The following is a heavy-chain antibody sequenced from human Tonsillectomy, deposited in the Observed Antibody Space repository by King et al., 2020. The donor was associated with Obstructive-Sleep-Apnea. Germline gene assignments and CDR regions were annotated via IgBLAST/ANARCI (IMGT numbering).Heavy chain of an antibody. CDR1: GGSINIGGYY. CDR2: ISYSGQT. D-gene: IGHD5-18*01. J-gene: IGHJ6*02. CDR3: AGGMAEGYNYRYLKGGGMDV. Sequence: QLQESGPGLVKPSETLSLTCTVSGGSINIGGYYWGWIRQSPGKGLEGIGGISYSGQTSYNPSLKNRVTVSVDTSRNQVSLNLRSLTAAGTAIYYCAGGMAEGYNYRYLKGGGMDVWGQGTTVTVSS. V-gene: IGHV4-39*07.